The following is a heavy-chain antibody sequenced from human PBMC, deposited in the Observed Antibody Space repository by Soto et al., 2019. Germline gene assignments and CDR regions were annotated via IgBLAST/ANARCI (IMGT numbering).Heavy chain of an antibody. CDR1: GGSISSYY. J-gene: IGHJ3*02. V-gene: IGHV4-59*01. CDR2: IYYSGST. CDR3: AREPTMVRGGAFDI. Sequence: SETLSLTCTVTGGSISSYYWSWIRQPPGKGLEWIGYIYYSGSTNYNPSLKSRVTISVDTSKNQFSLKLSSVTAADTAVYYCAREPTMVRGGAFDIWCQGTMVT. D-gene: IGHD3-10*01.